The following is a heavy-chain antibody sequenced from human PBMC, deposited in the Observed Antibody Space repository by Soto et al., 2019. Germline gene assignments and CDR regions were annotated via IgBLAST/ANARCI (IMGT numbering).Heavy chain of an antibody. D-gene: IGHD3-10*01. CDR2: ISAYNGNT. CDR1: GYTFTSYG. Sequence: ASVKVSCKASGYTFTSYGISWVRQAPGQGLEWMGWISAYNGNTNYAQKLQGRVTMTTDTSTSTAYMELRSLRSDDTAVYYCARLHYYGSGSFGYYYYYGMDVWGQGTTVTVS. J-gene: IGHJ6*02. V-gene: IGHV1-18*01. CDR3: ARLHYYGSGSFGYYYYYGMDV.